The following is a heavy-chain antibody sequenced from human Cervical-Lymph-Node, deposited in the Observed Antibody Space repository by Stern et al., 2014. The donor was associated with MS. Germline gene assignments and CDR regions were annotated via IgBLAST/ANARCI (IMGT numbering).Heavy chain of an antibody. D-gene: IGHD3-22*01. V-gene: IGHV4-59*01. Sequence: VQLVESGPGLVKPSETLSLTCTVSGGSISSYYWSWIRQPPGKGLEWIGYIYYSGSTNYNPSLKSRVTISVDTSKNQFSLKLSSVTAADTAVYYCAREEQNYYDSVWGQGTLVTVSS. CDR1: GGSISSYY. J-gene: IGHJ4*02. CDR2: IYYSGST. CDR3: AREEQNYYDSV.